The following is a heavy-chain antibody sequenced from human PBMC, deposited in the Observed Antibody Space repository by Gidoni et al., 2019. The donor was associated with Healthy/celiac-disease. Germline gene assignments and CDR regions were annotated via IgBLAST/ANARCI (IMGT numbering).Heavy chain of an antibody. CDR2: IWYDGSNK. V-gene: IGHV3-33*01. D-gene: IGHD3-22*01. J-gene: IGHJ5*02. CDR3: ARDYYDSSGYYWFDP. Sequence: QVQLVEAGGGVVQPGRSLRLSCAASGFTFSSYGMHWVSQAPGKGLEWVAVIWYDGSNKYYADSVKGRFTISRDNSKNTLYLQMNSLRAEDTAVYYCARDYYDSSGYYWFDPWGQGTLVTVSS. CDR1: GFTFSSYG.